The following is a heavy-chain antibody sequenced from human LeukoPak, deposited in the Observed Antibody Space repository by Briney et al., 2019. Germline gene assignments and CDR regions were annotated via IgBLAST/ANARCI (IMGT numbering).Heavy chain of an antibody. Sequence: GGSLRLSCAASGFTFSSYGMHWVRQAPGKGLEWVAFIRYDGSNKYYADSVKGRFTISRDNSKNTLYLQMNSLRAEDTAVYYCAKDLYCSSTSCYFDYWGQGTLVTVSS. CDR1: GFTFSSYG. CDR2: IRYDGSNK. J-gene: IGHJ4*02. CDR3: AKDLYCSSTSCYFDY. V-gene: IGHV3-30*02. D-gene: IGHD2-2*01.